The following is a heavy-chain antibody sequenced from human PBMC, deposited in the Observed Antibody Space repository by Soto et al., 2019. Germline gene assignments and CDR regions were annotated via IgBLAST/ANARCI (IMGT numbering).Heavy chain of an antibody. CDR2: IWYDGSNK. V-gene: IGHV3-33*08. CDR3: ASTLVTHDAFDI. J-gene: IGHJ3*02. CDR1: RFPFSTYG. Sequence: QVQLVESGGGVVQPGRSLRLSCAASRFPFSTYGMHWVRQAPGKGLEWVAVIWYDGSNKYYADSVKGRFTISRDNSKNTLYLQMNSLRAEDTAVYYCASTLVTHDAFDIWGQGTMVTVSS. D-gene: IGHD4-4*01.